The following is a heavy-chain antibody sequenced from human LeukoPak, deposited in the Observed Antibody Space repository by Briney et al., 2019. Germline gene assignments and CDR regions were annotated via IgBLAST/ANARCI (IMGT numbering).Heavy chain of an antibody. CDR3: ARDQSGTYYYGMDV. D-gene: IGHD1/OR15-1a*01. J-gene: IGHJ6*02. V-gene: IGHV3-66*01. CDR2: IYSGGST. CDR1: GFTVSSNY. Sequence: GGSLGLSCAASGFTVSSNYMSWVRQAPGKGLEWVSVIYSGGSTYYADSVKGRFTISRDNSKNTLYLQMNSLRAEDTAVYYCARDQSGTYYYGMDVWGQGTTVTVSS.